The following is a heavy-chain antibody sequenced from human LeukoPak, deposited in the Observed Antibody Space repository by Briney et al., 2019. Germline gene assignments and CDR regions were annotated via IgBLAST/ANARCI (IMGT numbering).Heavy chain of an antibody. CDR2: IWYDGSNK. CDR1: GFTFSSYG. CDR3: ARGLTTVTTVPHNWFDP. J-gene: IGHJ5*02. V-gene: IGHV3-33*01. D-gene: IGHD4-17*01. Sequence: GGSLRLSCAASGFTFSSYGMHWVRQAPGKGLEWVAVIWYDGSNKYYADSVKGRFTISRDNSKNTLYLQMNSLRAEDTAVYYCARGLTTVTTVPHNWFDPWGQGTLVTVSS.